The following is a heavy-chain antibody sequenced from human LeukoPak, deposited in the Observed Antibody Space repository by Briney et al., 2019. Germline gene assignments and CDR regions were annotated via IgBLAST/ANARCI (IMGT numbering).Heavy chain of an antibody. D-gene: IGHD3-3*01. CDR3: ARDGITIFGVVKVPFDY. CDR1: GGTFSSYA. CDR2: IIPIFGTA. Sequence: TVKVSCKASGGTFSSYAISWVRQAPGQGLEWMGRIIPIFGTANYAQKFQGRVTITTDESTSTAYMELSSLRSEDTAVYYCARDGITIFGVVKVPFDYWGQGTLVTVSS. V-gene: IGHV1-69*05. J-gene: IGHJ4*02.